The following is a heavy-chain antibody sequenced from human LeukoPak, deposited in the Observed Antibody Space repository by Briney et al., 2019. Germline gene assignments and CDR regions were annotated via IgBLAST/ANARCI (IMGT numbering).Heavy chain of an antibody. V-gene: IGHV4-61*02. CDR3: ARLAPYSSGPHFDY. J-gene: IGHJ4*02. CDR1: GGSISTGREY. CDR2: VYATGST. D-gene: IGHD6-19*01. Sequence: SETLSLTCSVSGGSISTGREYWSWIRQPAGKGLEWIGRVYATGSTDYSPSLKSRATISLDPSKNQFSLKLSSVTAADTAMYYCARLAPYSSGPHFDYWGQGILVAVSS.